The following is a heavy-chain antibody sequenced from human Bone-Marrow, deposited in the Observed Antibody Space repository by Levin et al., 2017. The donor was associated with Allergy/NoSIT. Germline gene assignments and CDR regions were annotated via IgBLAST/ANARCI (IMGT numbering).Heavy chain of an antibody. J-gene: IGHJ4*02. Sequence: GGSLRLSCAASGFTFSSYTLNWVRQAPGMGLEWVSSISSSSAYIYYADSVKGRFTISRDNAKSSLYLQMNSLRAEDTAVYYCTSTLGFGELILDYWGQGTLVSVSS. CDR1: GFTFSSYT. CDR2: ISSSSAYI. CDR3: TSTLGFGELILDY. V-gene: IGHV3-21*01. D-gene: IGHD3-10*01.